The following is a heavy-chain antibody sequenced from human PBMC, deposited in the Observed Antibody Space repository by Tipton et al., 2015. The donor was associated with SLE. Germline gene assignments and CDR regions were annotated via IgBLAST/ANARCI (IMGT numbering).Heavy chain of an antibody. V-gene: IGHV4-61*09. J-gene: IGHJ3*01. CDR1: GGSINTGSYF. Sequence: TLSLTCSVSGGSINTGSYFWSWIRQPAGKGLEWIGHIHTSGNTDYNPSLKGRVTISVDTAKSQFSLKLSSVTDADTALYFCAREENSSYDSTGYYYGSAFIDAFDVWGQGTLVTVSS. CDR2: IHTSGNT. CDR3: AREENSSYDSTGYYYGSAFIDAFDV. D-gene: IGHD3-22*01.